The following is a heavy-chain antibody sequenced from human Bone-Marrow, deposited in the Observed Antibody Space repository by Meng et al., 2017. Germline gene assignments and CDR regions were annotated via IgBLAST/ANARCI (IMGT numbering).Heavy chain of an antibody. J-gene: IGHJ4*02. V-gene: IGHV3-30*01. Sequence: GESLKISCAASGFTFSSYAMHWVRQAPGKGLEWVAVISYDGSNKYYADSVKGRFTISRDNSKNTLYLQMNSLRAEDTAVYYCAREPAAAGVDYWGQGNLVNGAS. CDR3: AREPAAAGVDY. CDR2: ISYDGSNK. D-gene: IGHD6-13*01. CDR1: GFTFSSYA.